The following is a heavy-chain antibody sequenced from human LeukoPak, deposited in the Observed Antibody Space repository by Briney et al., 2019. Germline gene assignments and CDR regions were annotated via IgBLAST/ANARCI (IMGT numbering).Heavy chain of an antibody. V-gene: IGHV4-59*01. D-gene: IGHD3-10*01. CDR3: ARDTMVRGVISGYFDY. Sequence: PSETLSLTCTVSGGSISSYCWSWIRQPPGKGLEWIGYIYYSGSTNYNPSLKSRVTISVDTSKNQFSLKLSSVTAADTAVYYCARDTMVRGVISGYFDYWGQGTLVTVSS. CDR2: IYYSGST. J-gene: IGHJ4*02. CDR1: GGSISSYC.